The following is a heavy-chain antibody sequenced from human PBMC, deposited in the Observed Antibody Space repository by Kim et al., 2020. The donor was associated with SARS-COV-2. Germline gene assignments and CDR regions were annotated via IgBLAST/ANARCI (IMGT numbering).Heavy chain of an antibody. V-gene: IGHV3-23*01. Sequence: GGSLRLSCEVSGFIFLNHDMNWVRQAPGRGPEWVSGISGSGSGTYYADSVKGRFTISKDLSKNMLYMQMNNLRIEDTAIYYCAKRESSAWSYIAHWGQGTLVSVPS. J-gene: IGHJ4*02. CDR2: ISGSGSGT. D-gene: IGHD6-13*01. CDR3: AKRESSAWSYIAH. CDR1: GFIFLNHD.